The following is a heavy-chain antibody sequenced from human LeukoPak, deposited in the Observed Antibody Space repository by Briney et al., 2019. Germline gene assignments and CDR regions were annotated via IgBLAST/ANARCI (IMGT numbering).Heavy chain of an antibody. Sequence: GSLRLSCAASGFTLSDYYMSWIRQAPGKGLEWVSYSSSSGTTIYYADSVKGRFAISRDNAKNSLYLQMNSLRAEDTAVYYCARRRDFIDYWGQGTLVTVSS. CDR1: GFTLSDYY. D-gene: IGHD3/OR15-3a*01. CDR3: ARRRDFIDY. J-gene: IGHJ4*02. V-gene: IGHV3-11*01. CDR2: SSSSGTTI.